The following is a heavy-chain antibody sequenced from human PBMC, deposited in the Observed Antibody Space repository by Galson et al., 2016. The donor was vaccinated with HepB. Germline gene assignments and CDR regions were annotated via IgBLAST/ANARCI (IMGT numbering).Heavy chain of an antibody. CDR2: IRSKAHGGTR. CDR3: TRGRGSSGWDMYFDY. D-gene: IGHD6-19*01. J-gene: IGHJ4*02. Sequence: SLRLSCAASGFTFGDYAMSWFRQAPGKGLEWVGFIRSKAHGGTREYAASVKGRLTISRDDSKSIAYLEMNSLKTEDTAVYYCTRGRGSSGWDMYFDYWGQGTRVTVSS. CDR1: GFTFGDYA. V-gene: IGHV3-49*03.